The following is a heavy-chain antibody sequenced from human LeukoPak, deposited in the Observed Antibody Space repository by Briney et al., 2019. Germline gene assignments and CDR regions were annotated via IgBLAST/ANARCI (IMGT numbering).Heavy chain of an antibody. CDR1: GDSISSYY. D-gene: IGHD5-18*01. Sequence: SETLSLTCIVSGDSISSYYWSWIRQPPGRGLEWIGYIYYSGTTNYNPSLKNRVTISLDTSKNQFSLKLSSVTAADTAVYYCARVMDTSYGWDDAFDIWGQGTMVTVSS. CDR2: IYYSGTT. J-gene: IGHJ3*02. V-gene: IGHV4-59*01. CDR3: ARVMDTSYGWDDAFDI.